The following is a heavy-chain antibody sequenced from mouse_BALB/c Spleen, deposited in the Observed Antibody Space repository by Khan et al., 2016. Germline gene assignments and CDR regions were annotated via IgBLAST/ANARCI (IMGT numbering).Heavy chain of an antibody. J-gene: IGHJ2*01. Sequence: VQLQQSGAELVKPGASVKLSCTASGFNIKDTYMHWVKQRPEQGLEWIGRIDPANGNTKYDPKFQGKATITADTSSNTAYLQLSSLTSEDTAVYYCASTVVADFDYGGQGTTLTVSS. CDR2: IDPANGNT. CDR3: ASTVVADFDY. V-gene: IGHV14-3*02. D-gene: IGHD1-1*01. CDR1: GFNIKDTY.